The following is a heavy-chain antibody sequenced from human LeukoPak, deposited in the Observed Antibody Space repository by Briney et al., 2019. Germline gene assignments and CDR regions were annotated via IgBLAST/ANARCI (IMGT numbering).Heavy chain of an antibody. CDR1: GGSISSYY. CDR2: IYYSGST. Sequence: KPSETLSLTCTVSGGSISSYYWSWIRQPPGKGLEWIGYIYYSGSTNYNPSLKSRVTISVDTSKNQFSLKLSSVTAADTAVYYCARDPVAVAAPRWYFDLWGRGTLVTVSS. V-gene: IGHV4-59*12. D-gene: IGHD6-19*01. J-gene: IGHJ2*01. CDR3: ARDPVAVAAPRWYFDL.